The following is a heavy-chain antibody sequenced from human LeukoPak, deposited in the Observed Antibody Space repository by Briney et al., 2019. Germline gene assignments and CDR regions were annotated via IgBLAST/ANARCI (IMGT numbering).Heavy chain of an antibody. Sequence: GASVKVSCKASGYTFTSYGISWVRQAPGQGLEWMGWISAYNGNTNYAQKLQGRVTMTTDTSTSTAYMELRSLRSDDTAVYYCAREGRGGPAMLKADYWGQGTLVTVSS. CDR3: AREGRGGPAMLKADY. D-gene: IGHD5-18*01. J-gene: IGHJ4*02. V-gene: IGHV1-18*01. CDR1: GYTFTSYG. CDR2: ISAYNGNT.